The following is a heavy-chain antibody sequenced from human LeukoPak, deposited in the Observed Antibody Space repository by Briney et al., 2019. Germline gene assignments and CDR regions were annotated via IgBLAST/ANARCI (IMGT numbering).Heavy chain of an antibody. CDR1: GFTFSSYS. Sequence: GGSLRLSCAASGFTFSSYSMNWVRQAPGKGLEWVSSISSSSSYIYYADSVKGRFTISKDNAKNSLYLQMDSLRAEDTAVYYCARDPPSRGTRYFDYWGQGTLVTVSS. J-gene: IGHJ4*02. D-gene: IGHD3-16*01. CDR3: ARDPPSRGTRYFDY. V-gene: IGHV3-21*01. CDR2: ISSSSSYI.